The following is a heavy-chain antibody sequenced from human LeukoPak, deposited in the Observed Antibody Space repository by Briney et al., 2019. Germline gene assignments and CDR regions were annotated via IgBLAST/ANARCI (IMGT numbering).Heavy chain of an antibody. Sequence: GGSLRLYCAASGFTFSSYSMNWVRQAPGKGLEWVSSISSSSSYIYYADSVKGRFTISRDNAKNSLYLQMNSLRAEDTAVYYCAREATYYDILTGYLNWFDPWGQGTLVTVSS. CDR3: AREATYYDILTGYLNWFDP. D-gene: IGHD3-9*01. CDR1: GFTFSSYS. J-gene: IGHJ5*02. V-gene: IGHV3-21*01. CDR2: ISSSSSYI.